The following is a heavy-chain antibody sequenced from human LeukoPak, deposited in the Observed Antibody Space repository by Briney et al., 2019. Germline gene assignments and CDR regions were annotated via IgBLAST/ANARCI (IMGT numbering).Heavy chain of an antibody. CDR3: ARENDYGNNWFDP. V-gene: IGHV1-46*01. CDR1: GYSFSSYY. Sequence: ASVKVSCKASGYSFSSYYMHWVRQPPGQGLEWMGIINPSGDSTTYAQKFQGRVTMTRDTSTRTIYMELSSLRSDDTAVYYCARENDYGNNWFDPWGQGTLVTVSS. CDR2: INPSGDST. D-gene: IGHD4-17*01. J-gene: IGHJ5*02.